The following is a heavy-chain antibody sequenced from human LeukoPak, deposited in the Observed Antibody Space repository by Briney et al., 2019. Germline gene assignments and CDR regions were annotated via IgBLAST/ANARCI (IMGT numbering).Heavy chain of an antibody. CDR1: GYTLTELS. V-gene: IGHV1-24*01. Sequence: ASVKVSCKVSGYTLTELSMHWVRQAPGKGLEWMGGFDPEEGETIYAQKFQGRVTMTEDTSTDTAYMELSSLRSEDTAVYYCATDFSMARGVNWFDPWGQGTLVTVSS. CDR3: ATDFSMARGVNWFDP. D-gene: IGHD3-10*01. CDR2: FDPEEGET. J-gene: IGHJ5*02.